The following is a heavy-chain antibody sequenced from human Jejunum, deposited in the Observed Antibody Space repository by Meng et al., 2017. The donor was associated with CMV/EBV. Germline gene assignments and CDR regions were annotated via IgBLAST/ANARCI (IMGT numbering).Heavy chain of an antibody. CDR1: GCTFTRYA. D-gene: IGHD6-13*01. CDR3: AASSSSWYQNWFDP. V-gene: IGHV1-18*01. Sequence: QVQLVQSGSELKKPGASVKVSCKASGCTFTRYAMNWVRQAPGQGLEWMGWISAYNGNTNYAQKLQGRVTMTTDTSTSTAYMELRSLRSDDTAVYYCAASSSSWYQNWFDPWGQGTLVTVSS. J-gene: IGHJ5*02. CDR2: ISAYNGNT.